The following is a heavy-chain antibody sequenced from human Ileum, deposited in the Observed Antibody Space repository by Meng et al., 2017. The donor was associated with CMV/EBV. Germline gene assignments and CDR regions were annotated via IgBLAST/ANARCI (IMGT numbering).Heavy chain of an antibody. CDR2: INNDGNTA. D-gene: IGHD1-26*01. Sequence: GGSLRLSCAVSGFTFRDYWMHWVRQRPGKELVWVSRINNDGNTADYSDSVKGRFTISRDNTKNTLYLQMNSLRAEDTAVYYCARPYTGASTLPFWGQGTLVTVSS. CDR3: ARPYTGASTLPF. J-gene: IGHJ4*02. CDR1: GFTFRDYW. V-gene: IGHV3-74*01.